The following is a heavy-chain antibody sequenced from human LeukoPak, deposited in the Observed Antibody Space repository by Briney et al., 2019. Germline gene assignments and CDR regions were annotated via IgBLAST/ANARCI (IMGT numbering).Heavy chain of an antibody. V-gene: IGHV1-24*01. D-gene: IGHD3-22*01. CDR2: FDPEDGET. Sequence: ASVKVSCKVSGYTLTDLSMHWVRQGPGKGLEWMGGFDPEDGETIYAQNFQGRVTMTEDTSTDTAYMEVRSLRSEDTAVYYCATSSGYGFLFEYWGQGTLVTVSS. CDR3: ATSSGYGFLFEY. J-gene: IGHJ4*02. CDR1: GYTLTDLS.